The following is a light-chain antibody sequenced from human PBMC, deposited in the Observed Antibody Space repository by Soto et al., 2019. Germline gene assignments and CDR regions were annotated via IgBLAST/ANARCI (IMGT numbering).Light chain of an antibody. CDR3: QQYNNWPPVT. V-gene: IGKV3-15*01. CDR2: GAS. J-gene: IGKJ1*01. Sequence: EIVMTQSPATLSVSPGERATLSCRASQSVSSNLAWYQQKPSQAPRLLIYGASTRATGIPARFSGSGSGTEFTLTISSLQSEDFAVYYCQQYNNWPPVTFGQGTKVDIK. CDR1: QSVSSN.